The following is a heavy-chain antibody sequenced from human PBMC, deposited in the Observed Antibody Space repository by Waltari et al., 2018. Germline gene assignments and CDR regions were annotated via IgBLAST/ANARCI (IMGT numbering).Heavy chain of an antibody. CDR2: IKQDGSEK. CDR1: GFTFSSYW. J-gene: IGHJ6*03. Sequence: EVQLVESGGGLVQPGGSLRLSCAASGFTFSSYWMSWVRQAPGKGLEWVANIKQDGSEKYYVDSVKGRYTISRDNAKNSLYLQMNSLRAEDTAVYYCARDVEYSNYYYYYMDVWGKGTTVTVSS. D-gene: IGHD4-4*01. CDR3: ARDVEYSNYYYYYMDV. V-gene: IGHV3-7*01.